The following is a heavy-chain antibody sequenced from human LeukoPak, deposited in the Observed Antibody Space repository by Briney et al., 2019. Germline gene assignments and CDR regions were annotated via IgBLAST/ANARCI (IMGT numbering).Heavy chain of an antibody. CDR3: ARAPKVSEYYYYYYMDV. CDR1: GYTFTGYY. D-gene: IGHD2-8*01. Sequence: ASVKVSCKASGYTFTGYYMHWVRQAPGQGLEWMGWMNPNSGNTGYAQKFQGRVTMTRNTSISTAYMELSSLRSEDTAVYYCARAPKVSEYYYYYYMDVWGKGTTVTVSS. J-gene: IGHJ6*03. V-gene: IGHV1-8*02. CDR2: MNPNSGNT.